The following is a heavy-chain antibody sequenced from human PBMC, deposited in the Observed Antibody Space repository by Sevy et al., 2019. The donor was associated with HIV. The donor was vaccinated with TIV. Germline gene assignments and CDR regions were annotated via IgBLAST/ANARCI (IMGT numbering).Heavy chain of an antibody. J-gene: IGHJ4*02. CDR1: GFIFSNYG. CDR3: ARGEGISGNYYNLPPFDF. D-gene: IGHD3-10*01. V-gene: IGHV3-33*01. CDR2: VWSDGTNK. Sequence: GGSLRLSCAASGFIFSNYGMHWVRQAPGKGLEWVAVVWSDGTNKYYSESVKGRFTISRDNSKNTLYLQMNSLRAGDTAIYYCARGEGISGNYYNLPPFDFWGQGSLVTVSS.